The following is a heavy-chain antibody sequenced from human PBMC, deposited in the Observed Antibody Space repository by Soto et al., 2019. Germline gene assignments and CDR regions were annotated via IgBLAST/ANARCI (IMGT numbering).Heavy chain of an antibody. CDR2: IYYSGST. D-gene: IGHD2-21*01. CDR1: GGSISSYY. Sequence: SETLSLTCTVSGGSISSYYWSWIRQPPGKGLEWIGYIYYSGSTNYNPSLKSRVTISVDTSKNQFSLKLSSVTAADTAVYYCASGIVIVIFCCYADHAFVIWCQATMVTVSS. J-gene: IGHJ3*02. V-gene: IGHV4-59*01. CDR3: ASGIVIVIFCCYADHAFVI.